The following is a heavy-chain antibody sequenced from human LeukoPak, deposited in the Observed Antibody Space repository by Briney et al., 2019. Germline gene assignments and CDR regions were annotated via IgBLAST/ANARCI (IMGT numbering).Heavy chain of an antibody. CDR2: IRQDGGLK. Sequence: PGGSLRLSCTASGLALSSYWMSRVRQAPGKGLEWGADIRQDGGLKHYVDSVKGRFTISRDNAENSLSLQMNSLRAEDTAVYYCAREIVGAIKSYFDYWGQGTPVTVSS. CDR1: GLALSSYW. V-gene: IGHV3-7*01. CDR3: AREIVGAIKSYFDY. D-gene: IGHD1-26*01. J-gene: IGHJ4*02.